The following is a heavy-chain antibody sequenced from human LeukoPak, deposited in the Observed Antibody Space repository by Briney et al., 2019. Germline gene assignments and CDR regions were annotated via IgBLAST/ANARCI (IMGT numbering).Heavy chain of an antibody. D-gene: IGHD3-22*01. CDR2: ISYDGSNK. J-gene: IGHJ4*02. V-gene: IGHV3-30-3*01. Sequence: PGGSLRLSCAASGFTFSSYAMHWVRQAPGKGLEWVAVISYDGSNKYYADSVKGRFTISRDNSKNTLYLQMNSLRAEDTAVYYCARGGGYLLTYFDYWGQGPLVPVSS. CDR1: GFTFSSYA. CDR3: ARGGGYLLTYFDY.